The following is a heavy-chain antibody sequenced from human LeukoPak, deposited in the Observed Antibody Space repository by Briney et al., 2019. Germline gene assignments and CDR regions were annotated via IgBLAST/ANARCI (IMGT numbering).Heavy chain of an antibody. J-gene: IGHJ5*02. Sequence: GGSLRLFCAASGFTFSSYGMHWVSQGPGKGLEWVAFIRYDGSNKYYADSVKGRFTISRDNSKNTLYLQMNSLRAEDTAVYYCAKDIGYYNSFVPWRQGTLVTVSS. D-gene: IGHD2-15*01. CDR2: IRYDGSNK. CDR1: GFTFSSYG. V-gene: IGHV3-30*02. CDR3: AKDIGYYNSFVP.